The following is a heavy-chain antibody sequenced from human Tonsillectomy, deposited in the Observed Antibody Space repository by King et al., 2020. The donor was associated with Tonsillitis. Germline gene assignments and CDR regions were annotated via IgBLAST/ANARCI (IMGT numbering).Heavy chain of an antibody. Sequence: VQLVESGGGPVKPGGSLTLSCAASGFTFKIYTMTWVRQAPGKGLEWVSSIDRTSTHIYYAESVKGRFTISRDSANSSLFLQMGSLRDDDTAVYYCATEVHYEDTEYDWPAAFDSWGQGTLVTVSS. CDR2: IDRTSTHI. J-gene: IGHJ4*02. CDR1: GFTFKIYT. CDR3: ATEVHYEDTEYDWPAAFDS. D-gene: IGHD3-16*01. V-gene: IGHV3-21*01.